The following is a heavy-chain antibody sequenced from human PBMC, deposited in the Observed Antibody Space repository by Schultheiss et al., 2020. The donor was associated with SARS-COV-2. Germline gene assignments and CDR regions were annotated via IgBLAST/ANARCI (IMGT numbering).Heavy chain of an antibody. CDR1: AGAFSRND. CDR2: IIPIFGTA. CDR3: ARERARGYYYGMDV. J-gene: IGHJ6*02. V-gene: IGHV1-69*13. Sequence: SVKVSCKASAGAFSRNDISWVRQAPGQGFEWMGGIIPIFGTAKYAQKFQGRVTITADESTSTAYMELSSLRSEDTAVYYCARERARGYYYGMDVWGQGTTVTVSS.